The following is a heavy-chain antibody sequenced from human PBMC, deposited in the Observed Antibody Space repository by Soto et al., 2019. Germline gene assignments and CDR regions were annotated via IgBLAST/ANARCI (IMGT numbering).Heavy chain of an antibody. CDR3: AKGTPVNGDYALDY. V-gene: IGHV3-30*18. Sequence: LXLSCAASGFTFSSFSMHWVRQAPGKGLEWVALIAYDGNNKYFADSVKGRFTISRDNSKDTVYLQMDSLRPEDTAVYYCAKGTPVNGDYALDYWGQGSLVTVSS. CDR1: GFTFSSFS. J-gene: IGHJ4*02. CDR2: IAYDGNNK. D-gene: IGHD4-17*01.